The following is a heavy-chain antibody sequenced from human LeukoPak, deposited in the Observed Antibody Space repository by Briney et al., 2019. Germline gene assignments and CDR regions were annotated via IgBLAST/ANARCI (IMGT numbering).Heavy chain of an antibody. CDR3: VRRDLAGSYFDY. V-gene: IGHV5-51*01. D-gene: IGHD1-26*01. J-gene: IGHJ4*02. Sequence: GESLKISCTNSGYTFTTYWIGWVRQLPDNGLEWMGIIYPGDSDTKYSPSFQGQVTISADKSISTAYLQWSSLKASDTAMYYCVRRDLAGSYFDYWGQGTLVTVSS. CDR2: IYPGDSDT. CDR1: GYTFTTYW.